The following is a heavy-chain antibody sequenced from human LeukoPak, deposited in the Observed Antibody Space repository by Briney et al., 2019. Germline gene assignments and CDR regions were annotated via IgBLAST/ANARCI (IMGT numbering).Heavy chain of an antibody. D-gene: IGHD3-10*01. CDR3: AKLLPPGYYFDY. J-gene: IGHJ4*02. CDR2: ISGSGGST. CDR1: GFTFSSYA. V-gene: IGHV3-23*01. Sequence: GGSLRLSGAASGFTFSSYAMSWVRQAPGKGREWVSAISGSGGSTYYADSVKGRFTISRDNSKNTLYLQMNSLRAEDTAVYYCAKLLPPGYYFDYWGQGTLVTVSS.